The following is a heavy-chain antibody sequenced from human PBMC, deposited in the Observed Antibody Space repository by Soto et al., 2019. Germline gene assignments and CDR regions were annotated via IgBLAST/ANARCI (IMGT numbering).Heavy chain of an antibody. V-gene: IGHV4-31*03. Sequence: PSETLSLTCTVSGGSISSGGYYWNWIRQHPGKGLEWIGYIYYSGSTYYKPSLKSRVTISVDTSKNQFSLKLSSVTAADTAVYYCASSISIFGVAFRYWGQGTLVTVSS. CDR1: GGSISSGGYY. D-gene: IGHD3-3*01. CDR2: IYYSGST. CDR3: ASSISIFGVAFRY. J-gene: IGHJ4*02.